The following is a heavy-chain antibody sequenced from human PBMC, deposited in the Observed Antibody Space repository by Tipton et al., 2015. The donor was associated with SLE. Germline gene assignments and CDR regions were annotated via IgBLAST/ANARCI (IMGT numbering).Heavy chain of an antibody. CDR2: LYHRGST. V-gene: IGHV4-38-2*02. D-gene: IGHD6-13*01. CDR3: ARDPYDSTWRNGWFDP. Sequence: TLSLTCAVSGYSITSGDYWGWIRQPPGKGLEWVGSLYHRGSTYYNPSFKSRVTISTDTSKNEIYLKLTSVTATDTAVYFCARDPYDSTWRNGWFDPWGQGTLVTVSS. CDR1: GYSITSGDY. J-gene: IGHJ5*02.